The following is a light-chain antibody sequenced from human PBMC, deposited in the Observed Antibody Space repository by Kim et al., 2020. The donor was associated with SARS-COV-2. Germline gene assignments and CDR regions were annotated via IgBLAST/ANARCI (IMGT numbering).Light chain of an antibody. Sequence: DIQMTQSPSAMSASVGDRVTITCRASQGISTYLAWFQQNPGTVPKRLIYRASSLQSGVPSRFSGSGSGTEFTLTISSLQPEDFATYYCLQHSSYPPTFGQGTKLEI. CDR2: RAS. V-gene: IGKV1-17*03. CDR1: QGISTY. J-gene: IGKJ2*01. CDR3: LQHSSYPPT.